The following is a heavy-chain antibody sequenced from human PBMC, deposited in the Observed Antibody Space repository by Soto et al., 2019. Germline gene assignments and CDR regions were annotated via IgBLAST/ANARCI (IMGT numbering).Heavy chain of an antibody. CDR3: AHRLGSHDYEKNWFDP. J-gene: IGHJ5*02. CDR1: GFSLSTSGVG. D-gene: IGHD3-16*01. Sequence: SGPTLVNPTQTLTLTCTFSGFSLSTSGVGVGRIRQPPGKALEWLALIYWNDDKRYSPSLKSRLTITKDTSKNQVVLTMTNMDPVDTATYYCAHRLGSHDYEKNWFDPWGQGTLVTVSS. V-gene: IGHV2-5*01. CDR2: IYWNDDK.